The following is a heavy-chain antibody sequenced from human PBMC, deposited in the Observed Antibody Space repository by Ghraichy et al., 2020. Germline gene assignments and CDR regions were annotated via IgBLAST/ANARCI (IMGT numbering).Heavy chain of an antibody. CDR2: INPNSGGT. Sequence: ASVKVSCKASGYTFTGYYMHWVRQAPGQGLEWMGWINPNSGGTNYAQKFQGRVTMTRDTSISTAYMELSGLRSDDTALYYCARLGGSESYVDYWGQGILVTVSS. CDR1: GYTFTGYY. D-gene: IGHD3-10*01. J-gene: IGHJ4*02. CDR3: ARLGGSESYVDY. V-gene: IGHV1-2*02.